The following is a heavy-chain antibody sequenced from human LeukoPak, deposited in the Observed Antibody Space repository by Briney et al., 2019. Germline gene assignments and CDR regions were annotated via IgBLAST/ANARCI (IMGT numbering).Heavy chain of an antibody. CDR3: ARATSGYYDYFDY. CDR1: SYTFIKYG. J-gene: IGHJ4*02. V-gene: IGHV1-2*02. D-gene: IGHD3-22*01. Sequence: VASVKVSCKGSSYTFIKYGISWVRQAPGQGLEWMGWINPNSGGTNYAQKFQGRVTMTRDTSISTAYMELSRLRSDDTAVYYCARATSGYYDYFDYWGQGTLVTVSS. CDR2: INPNSGGT.